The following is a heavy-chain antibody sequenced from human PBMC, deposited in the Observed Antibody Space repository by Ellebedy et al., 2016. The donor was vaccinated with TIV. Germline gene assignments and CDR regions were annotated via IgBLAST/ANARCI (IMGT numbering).Heavy chain of an antibody. D-gene: IGHD3-10*01. J-gene: IGHJ4*02. CDR1: GFIFSSYG. CDR3: AKDRLWCGSGTQTLDN. V-gene: IGHV3-30*02. Sequence: PGGSLRLSCAASGFIFSSYGMHWVRQAPRKGLEWVAFIRYDGTNKFYADSVKGRFIISRDNSKNTLYLQMNSLRAEDTAVYYCAKDRLWCGSGTQTLDNWGQGTLVTVSS. CDR2: IRYDGTNK.